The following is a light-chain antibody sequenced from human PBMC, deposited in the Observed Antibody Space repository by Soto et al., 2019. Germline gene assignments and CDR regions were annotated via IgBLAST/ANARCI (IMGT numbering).Light chain of an antibody. CDR2: GAS. J-gene: IGKJ1*01. CDR3: QQYGSSPPTT. Sequence: EIVLTQSPGTLSLSPGERATLSCRASQSVSSNYLAWYQQKPGQAPRLLICGASSRATGIPDRFSGSGSGTDFTLTISRLEPEDFAVYVCQQYGSSPPTTFGQGTKVDIK. CDR1: QSVSSNY. V-gene: IGKV3-20*01.